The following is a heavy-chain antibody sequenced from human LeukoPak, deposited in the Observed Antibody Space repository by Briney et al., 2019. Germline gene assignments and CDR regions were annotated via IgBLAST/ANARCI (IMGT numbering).Heavy chain of an antibody. Sequence: GGSLRLSCAASGFTFSSYWMSWVRQAPGKGLEWVANIKQDGSEKYYVDSVKGRFTISRDNAKNSLYLQMNSLRAEDTAVYYCARVSEGYCYDSSGYYHFDYWGQGTLVTVSS. CDR2: IKQDGSEK. D-gene: IGHD3-22*01. CDR1: GFTFSSYW. CDR3: ARVSEGYCYDSSGYYHFDY. J-gene: IGHJ4*02. V-gene: IGHV3-7*01.